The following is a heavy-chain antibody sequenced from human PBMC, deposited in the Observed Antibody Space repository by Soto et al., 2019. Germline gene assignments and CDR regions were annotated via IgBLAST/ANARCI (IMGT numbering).Heavy chain of an antibody. CDR2: TRNKANSYTT. CDR1: GFTFSDHH. CDR3: SRDLGS. V-gene: IGHV3-72*01. Sequence: EVHLVESGGGLVQPGGSLRLSCAASGFTFSDHHMDWVRQAPVKGLEWVGRTRNKANSYTTEYAASAKGRFTISRDDSKNSLYLQMSSLKTEDTAVYYCSRDLGSWGQGTLVTVSS. J-gene: IGHJ5*02.